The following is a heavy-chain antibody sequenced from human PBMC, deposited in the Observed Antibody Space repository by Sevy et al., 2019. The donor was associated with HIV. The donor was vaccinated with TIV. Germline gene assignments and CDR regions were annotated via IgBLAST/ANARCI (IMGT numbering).Heavy chain of an antibody. V-gene: IGHV1-2*02. D-gene: IGHD3-22*01. J-gene: IGHJ4*02. CDR1: GYTFTGYY. Sequence: ASVKVSCKASGYTFTGYYMHWVRQAPGQGLEWMGWISPNSGGTNYAQKFQGRVTMTRDTSISTAYMELSRLRSDDTAVYYCARFYNYDSSGYYRTFDYWGQGTLVTVSS. CDR2: ISPNSGGT. CDR3: ARFYNYDSSGYYRTFDY.